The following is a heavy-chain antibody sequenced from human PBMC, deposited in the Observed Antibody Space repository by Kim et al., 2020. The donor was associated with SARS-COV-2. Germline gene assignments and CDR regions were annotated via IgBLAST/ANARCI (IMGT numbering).Heavy chain of an antibody. CDR3: ARYGVGNTAMVSYYGMDV. Sequence: GGSLRLSCAASGFTFSSYSMNWVRQAPGKGLEWVSSISSSSSYIYYADSVKGRFTISRDNAKNSLYLQMNSLRAEDTAVYYCARYGVGNTAMVSYYGMDVWGQGTTVTVSS. V-gene: IGHV3-21*01. CDR1: GFTFSSYS. D-gene: IGHD5-18*01. CDR2: ISSSSSYI. J-gene: IGHJ6*02.